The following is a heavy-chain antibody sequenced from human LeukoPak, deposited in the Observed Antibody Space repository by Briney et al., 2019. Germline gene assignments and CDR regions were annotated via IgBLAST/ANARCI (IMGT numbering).Heavy chain of an antibody. Sequence: PSETLSLTCSVSGGSISGYYWSWIRQPPGKGLEWIGFIYYNGSTNYNPSLKSRITISVDTSKNQFSLKLSSVTAADTAVYYCVRLTAAAGVVYWGQGTLVTVSS. CDR3: VRLTAAAGVVY. CDR2: IYYNGST. CDR1: GGSISGYY. V-gene: IGHV4-59*12. J-gene: IGHJ4*02. D-gene: IGHD6-13*01.